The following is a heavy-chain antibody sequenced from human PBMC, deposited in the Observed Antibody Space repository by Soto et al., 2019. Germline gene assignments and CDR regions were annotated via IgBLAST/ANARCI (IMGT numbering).Heavy chain of an antibody. Sequence: SETLSLTCTVSGGSISSGDYYWSWIRQPPGKGLEWIGYIYYSGSTYYNPSLKSRFTISVDTSKNQFSLKLSSVTAADTAVYYCARSLAPYXYDSSGLRAYNWFDPWGQGTLVTVSS. J-gene: IGHJ5*02. V-gene: IGHV4-30-4*01. CDR1: GGSISSGDYY. CDR2: IYYSGST. D-gene: IGHD3-22*01. CDR3: ARSLAPYXYDSSGLRAYNWFDP.